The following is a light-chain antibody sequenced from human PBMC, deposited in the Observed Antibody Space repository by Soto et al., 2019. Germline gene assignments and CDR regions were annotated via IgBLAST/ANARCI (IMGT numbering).Light chain of an antibody. CDR2: GAS. CDR1: QSVSSK. CDR3: QQYNNWPRT. V-gene: IGKV3-15*01. J-gene: IGKJ3*01. Sequence: EIVMTQSPATLSVSPGERATLSCRASQSVSSKLGWYQQKPGQAPRLLIYGASIRATGIPARFSGSGSGTEFTLTISSLQYEDFAVYYCQQYNNWPRTFGHGTKVDIK.